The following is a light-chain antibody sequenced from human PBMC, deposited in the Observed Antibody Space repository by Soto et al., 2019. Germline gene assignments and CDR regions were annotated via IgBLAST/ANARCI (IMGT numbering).Light chain of an antibody. V-gene: IGKV3-15*01. CDR3: QQYNNWPEYT. Sequence: TQSPGALAVSPGEGVTLSCRASQSVGNSLAWYQQKPGQAPRLLIFGASTRVTGIPARFSGSGSGTEFTLTITSLQSEDFAVYYCQQYNNWPEYTFGQRTKVDI. J-gene: IGKJ2*01. CDR1: QSVGNS. CDR2: GAS.